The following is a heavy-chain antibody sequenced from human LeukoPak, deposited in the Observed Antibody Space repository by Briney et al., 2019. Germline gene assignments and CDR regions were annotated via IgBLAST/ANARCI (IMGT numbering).Heavy chain of an antibody. J-gene: IGHJ4*02. D-gene: IGHD3-9*01. V-gene: IGHV3-23*01. CDR1: GFTFSSYG. CDR3: ARGPGTYYDILTGYYYGDYFDY. CDR2: ISSSDGNT. Sequence: GGSLRLSCAASGFTFSSYGMSWVRQAPGKGLEWVSTISSSDGNTYYADSVKGRFTISRDNSKSTLYLQMNSLRVEDTAVYYCARGPGTYYDILTGYYYGDYFDYWGRGTLVTVSS.